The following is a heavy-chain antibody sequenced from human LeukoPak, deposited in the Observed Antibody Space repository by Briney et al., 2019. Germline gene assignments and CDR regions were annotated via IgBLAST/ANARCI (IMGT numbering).Heavy chain of an antibody. J-gene: IGHJ4*02. V-gene: IGHV5-51*01. Sequence: GESLKISCKGSGYSFTSHWIGWVRQLPGKGLEWMGIIYPGDSDTRYSPSFQGQVTISADKSINTAYLQWSSLKASDTAMYYCATFSNWNDDRNDYWGQGTLVTVSS. CDR2: IYPGDSDT. CDR1: GYSFTSHW. CDR3: ATFSNWNDDRNDY. D-gene: IGHD1-20*01.